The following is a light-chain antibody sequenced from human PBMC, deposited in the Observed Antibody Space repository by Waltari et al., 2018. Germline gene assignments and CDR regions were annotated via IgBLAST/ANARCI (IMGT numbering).Light chain of an antibody. J-gene: IGLJ2*01. Sequence: SNELTQPPSVSVSPGQTARITCSGDALPKQYAYWFKQKPGQAPLMLIYKDNERPSGIPERFSASSSGTTVTLTISGVQAEDEADYYCQSAANSVTFDVVFGGGTKLTVL. CDR2: KDN. CDR1: ALPKQY. CDR3: QSAANSVTFDVV. V-gene: IGLV3-25*03.